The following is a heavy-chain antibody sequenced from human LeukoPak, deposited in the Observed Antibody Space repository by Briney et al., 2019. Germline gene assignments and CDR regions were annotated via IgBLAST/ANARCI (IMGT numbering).Heavy chain of an antibody. J-gene: IGHJ5*02. CDR3: ASFHRYNWNDDPYWFDP. Sequence: ASVKVSCKASGYTFTSYDINWVRQATGQGLEWMGWMNPNSGNTGYAQKFQGRVTMTRNTSISTAYMELSSQRSEDTAVYYCASFHRYNWNDDPYWFDPWGQGTLVTVSS. V-gene: IGHV1-8*01. CDR1: GYTFTSYD. D-gene: IGHD1-1*01. CDR2: MNPNSGNT.